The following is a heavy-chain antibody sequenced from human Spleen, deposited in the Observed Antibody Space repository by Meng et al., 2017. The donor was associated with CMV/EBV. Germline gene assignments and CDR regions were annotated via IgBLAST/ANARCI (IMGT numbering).Heavy chain of an antibody. J-gene: IGHJ5*02. CDR1: GFSHRNSGVA. Sequence: FSGFSHRNSGVAVGWIRQPPGKALEWLALIYWNDDKRYSPSLKSRLTIIHDTSKNQVVLTTTNVDSEDTATYYCAHSRLTVQWFDPWGQGTLVTVSS. CDR3: AHSRLTVQWFDP. D-gene: IGHD5-12*01. V-gene: IGHV2-5*01. CDR2: IYWNDDK.